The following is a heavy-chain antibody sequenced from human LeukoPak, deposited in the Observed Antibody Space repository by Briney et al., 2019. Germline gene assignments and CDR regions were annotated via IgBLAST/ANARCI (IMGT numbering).Heavy chain of an antibody. V-gene: IGHV3-48*03. Sequence: GGSLRLSCAASGFTFRSYEMNWARQAPGKGLEWVSYISSSGSTIYYADSVKGRFTISRDHAENTLYLQMNSLRAEDTAVYYCARGNSLGILPGYFNWGQGTLVTVSS. CDR1: GFTFRSYE. J-gene: IGHJ4*02. CDR2: ISSSGSTI. D-gene: IGHD3-9*01. CDR3: ARGNSLGILPGYFN.